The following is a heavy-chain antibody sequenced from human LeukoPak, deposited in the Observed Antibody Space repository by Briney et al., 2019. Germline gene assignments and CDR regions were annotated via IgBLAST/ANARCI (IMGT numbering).Heavy chain of an antibody. V-gene: IGHV4-38-2*02. J-gene: IGHJ4*02. Sequence: SETLSLTCTVSGYSISSGYYWGWIRQPPGKGLEWIGSIYHSGSTYYNPSLKSRVTILVDTSKNQFSLKLSSVTAADTAVYYCASIEGSVDYWGQGTLVTVSS. CDR3: ASIEGSVDY. CDR2: IYHSGST. CDR1: GYSISSGYY. D-gene: IGHD2-15*01.